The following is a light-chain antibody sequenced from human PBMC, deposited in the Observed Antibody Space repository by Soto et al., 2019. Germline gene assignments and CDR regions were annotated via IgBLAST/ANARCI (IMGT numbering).Light chain of an antibody. CDR3: QQYYSTPWT. Sequence: DIVMTQSPDSLSVSLGERATINCKSSQSVLYSSNNKNYLAWYQQKPGQTPKLLIYWASTRESGVPDRFSGSWTGTEFTLTISSLRAQDVAVYYCQQYYSTPWTFGQGTKVEIK. CDR2: WAS. J-gene: IGKJ1*01. CDR1: QSVLYSSNNKNY. V-gene: IGKV4-1*01.